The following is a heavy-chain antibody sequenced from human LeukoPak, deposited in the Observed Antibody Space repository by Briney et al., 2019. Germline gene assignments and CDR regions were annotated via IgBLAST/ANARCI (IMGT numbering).Heavy chain of an antibody. V-gene: IGHV4-59*01. D-gene: IGHD3-10*01. Sequence: SETLSLTCTVSGDSITNYYWSWYRQPPGQGLEWIGYIYYSGNTNYNPSLKSRVTISVDKSKNQFSLKLRSVTAADAAVYYCATPVFHGSDPSLYMDVWGKGTTVTISS. CDR1: GDSITNYY. CDR3: ATPVFHGSDPSLYMDV. CDR2: IYYSGNT. J-gene: IGHJ6*03.